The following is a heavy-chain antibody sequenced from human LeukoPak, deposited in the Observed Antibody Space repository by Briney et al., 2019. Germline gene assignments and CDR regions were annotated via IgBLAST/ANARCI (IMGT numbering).Heavy chain of an antibody. CDR2: ISYDGSNK. CDR1: GFTFSSYG. D-gene: IGHD6-13*01. CDR3: AGGAAAGTYYFDY. J-gene: IGHJ4*02. Sequence: GGSLRLSCAASGFTFSSYGMHLVRQAPGKGLEWGAVISYDGSNKYYADSVKGRFTISRDNSKNTLYLQMNSLRAEDTAVYYCAGGAAAGTYYFDYWGQGTLVTVSS. V-gene: IGHV3-30*19.